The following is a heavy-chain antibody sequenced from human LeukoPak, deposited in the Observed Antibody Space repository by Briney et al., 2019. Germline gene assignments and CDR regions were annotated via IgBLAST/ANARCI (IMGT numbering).Heavy chain of an antibody. Sequence: GGSLRLSCAASGFIFTNYWMNWVRQTPGKGLEWVANIKQDGSAEYYVDSVRGRFTISRDNAQNSFYLQMNSLRAEDTAVYYCAKVRETRYSSSWYYFDYWGQGTLVTVSS. CDR3: AKVRETRYSSSWYYFDY. V-gene: IGHV3-7*03. D-gene: IGHD6-13*01. J-gene: IGHJ4*02. CDR2: IKQDGSAE. CDR1: GFIFTNYW.